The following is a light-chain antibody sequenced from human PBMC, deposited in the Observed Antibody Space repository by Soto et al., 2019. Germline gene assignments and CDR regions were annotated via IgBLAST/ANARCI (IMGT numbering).Light chain of an antibody. J-gene: IGKJ1*01. Sequence: EIVLTQSPATLSLSTGERATLSCRASQSVSSSYLAWYQQKPGQAPRLLIYGASNRATGIPDRFSGSGSGTDLTLTISSLEPEDFAVYYCQQRSTWPRWTFGQGTKVDI. CDR2: GAS. CDR3: QQRSTWPRWT. CDR1: QSVSSSY. V-gene: IGKV3D-20*02.